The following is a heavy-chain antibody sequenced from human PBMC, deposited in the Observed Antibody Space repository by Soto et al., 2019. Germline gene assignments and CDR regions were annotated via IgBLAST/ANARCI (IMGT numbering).Heavy chain of an antibody. Sequence: QVQLEQSGAEVKKPGSSVKISCKASGGTLSDHGVSWLRQAPGQGLEWVGGTIPVFNTAKYAAKFQDRVTIAADKSTNIAYMELGSLRSDDTAFYYCARGVYGSGNYYTGPSAFDIWGQGTLVIVSS. CDR3: ARGVYGSGNYYTGPSAFDI. D-gene: IGHD3-10*01. J-gene: IGHJ3*02. CDR1: GGTLSDHG. CDR2: TIPVFNTA. V-gene: IGHV1-69*06.